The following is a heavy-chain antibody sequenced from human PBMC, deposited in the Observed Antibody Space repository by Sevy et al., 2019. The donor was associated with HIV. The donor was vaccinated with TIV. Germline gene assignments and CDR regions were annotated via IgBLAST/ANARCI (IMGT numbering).Heavy chain of an antibody. D-gene: IGHD3-22*01. J-gene: IGHJ4*02. CDR1: GFTVSSNY. Sequence: GGSLRLSCAASGFTVSSNYMSWVRQAPGKGLEWVSVIYSGGSTYYADSVKSRFTISRDNSKNTLYLQMNSLRAEDTAVYYCTRLDDSGGYYFFGGQGTLVTVSS. CDR3: TRLDDSGGYYFF. CDR2: IYSGGST. V-gene: IGHV3-53*01.